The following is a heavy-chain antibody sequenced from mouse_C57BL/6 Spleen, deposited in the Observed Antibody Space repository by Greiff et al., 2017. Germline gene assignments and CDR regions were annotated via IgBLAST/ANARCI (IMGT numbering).Heavy chain of an antibody. J-gene: IGHJ3*01. CDR2: INYDGSST. CDR1: GFTFSDYY. CDR3: AREDGNHGGFAY. V-gene: IGHV5-16*01. D-gene: IGHD2-3*01. Sequence: EVMLVESEGGLVQPGSSMKLSCTASGFTFSDYYMAWVRQVPEKGLEWVANINYDGSSTYYLDSLKSRFIISRDNAKNILYLQMSSLKSEDTATYYCAREDGNHGGFAYWGQGTLVTVSA.